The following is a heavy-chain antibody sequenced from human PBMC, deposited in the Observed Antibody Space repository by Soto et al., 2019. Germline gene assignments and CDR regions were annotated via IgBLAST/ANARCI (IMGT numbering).Heavy chain of an antibody. Sequence: SETLSLTCTVSGDSVTSGDYYWSWIRQPPGKGLEWIGYIYYSGNTNYSPSLKSRVAKSLDTSHNQFSLKLSSVTAADTAVYFCARIPVDTYMTYWFDPWGQGTLVTVSS. CDR1: GDSVTSGDYY. J-gene: IGHJ5*01. CDR3: ARIPVDTYMTYWFDP. V-gene: IGHV4-61*08. CDR2: IYYSGNT. D-gene: IGHD5-18*01.